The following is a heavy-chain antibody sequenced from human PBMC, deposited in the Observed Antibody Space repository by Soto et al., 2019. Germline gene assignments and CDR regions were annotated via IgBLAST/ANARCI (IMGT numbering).Heavy chain of an antibody. V-gene: IGHV3-53*01. D-gene: IGHD2-2*01. CDR1: GFTVSSKY. J-gene: IGHJ6*02. Sequence: GGSLRLSCAASGFTVSSKYMSWVRQAPGKGLEWVSLISRGGSTSYADSVKGRFTISRDNSKNTLYLQMNTLRAEDTAVYYCAKVLGEYCSSTSCYYYYGMDVWGQGTTVTVSS. CDR2: ISRGGST. CDR3: AKVLGEYCSSTSCYYYYGMDV.